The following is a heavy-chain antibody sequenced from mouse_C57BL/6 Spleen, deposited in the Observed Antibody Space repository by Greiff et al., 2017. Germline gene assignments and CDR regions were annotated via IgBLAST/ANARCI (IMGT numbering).Heavy chain of an antibody. CDR2: IRNKANGYTT. CDR1: GFTFTDYY. J-gene: IGHJ1*03. Sequence: EVQLVESGGGLVQPGGSLSLSCAASGFTFTDYYMSWVRQPPGKALEWLGFIRNKANGYTTEYSASVKGRFTISRDNSQSILYLQMNALRADDSATYYCARYGSYWYFDVWGTGTTVTVSS. V-gene: IGHV7-3*01. CDR3: ARYGSYWYFDV. D-gene: IGHD1-1*01.